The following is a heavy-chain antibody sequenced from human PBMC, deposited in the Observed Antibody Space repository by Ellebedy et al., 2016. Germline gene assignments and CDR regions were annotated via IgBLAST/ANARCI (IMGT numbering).Heavy chain of an antibody. J-gene: IGHJ5*02. CDR3: ARFPIVRPETDWFDP. CDR2: ILYYGST. D-gene: IGHD1-26*01. CDR1: SISSHY. V-gene: IGHV4-59*11. Sequence: SETLSLTCTVGSISSHYWSWIRQPPGKGLEWIGYILYYGSTRYNPSLSDRVSMSVDTSKNQFSLRLSSVTAADTAVYYCARFPIVRPETDWFDPWGQGTLVTVSS.